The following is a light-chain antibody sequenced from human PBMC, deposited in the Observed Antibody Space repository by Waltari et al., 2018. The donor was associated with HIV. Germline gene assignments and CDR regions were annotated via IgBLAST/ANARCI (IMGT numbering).Light chain of an antibody. CDR3: ASYTVNSTGV. J-gene: IGLJ1*01. V-gene: IGLV2-14*03. CDR1: ASDICRYTY. CDR2: DVN. Sequence: QSALSQPASVSASPGQSVAISCSGSASDICRYTYVSWYQQHPDKTPRLILFDVNNRPSGISDRFSGSKSGTTASLTISTVETDDEADYYCASYTVNSTGVFGSGTKLTVL.